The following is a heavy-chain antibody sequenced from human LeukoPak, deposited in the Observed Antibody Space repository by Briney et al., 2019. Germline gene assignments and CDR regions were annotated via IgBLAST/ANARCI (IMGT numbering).Heavy chain of an antibody. CDR1: GYSFTCYW. V-gene: IGHV5-51*01. D-gene: IGHD6-19*01. CDR2: IYPGDSDT. J-gene: IGHJ6*03. CDR3: ATRITVANYNHFFMDV. Sequence: GESLKISCKGSGYSFTCYWIGWVRQMPGKGLEWMGIIYPGDSDTRYSPSFQGQVTISVDKSISTAYLQWSSLKASDTAIYYCATRITVANYNHFFMDVWGKGTTVTVSS.